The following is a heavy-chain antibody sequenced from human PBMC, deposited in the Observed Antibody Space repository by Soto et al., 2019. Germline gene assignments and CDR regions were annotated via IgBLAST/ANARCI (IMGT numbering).Heavy chain of an antibody. CDR3: ARSAGSEMATITEWFGP. Sequence: LSLTCTVSGGSISSGGYYWSWIRQHPGKGLEWIGYIYYSGSTYYNPSLKSRVTISVDTSKNQFSLKLSSVTAADTAVYYCARSAGSEMATITEWFGPWGQGTLVTVSS. CDR1: GGSISSGGYY. V-gene: IGHV4-31*03. CDR2: IYYSGST. J-gene: IGHJ5*02. D-gene: IGHD5-12*01.